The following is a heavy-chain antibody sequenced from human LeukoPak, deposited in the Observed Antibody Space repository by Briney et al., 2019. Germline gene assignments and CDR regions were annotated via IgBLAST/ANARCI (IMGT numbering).Heavy chain of an antibody. D-gene: IGHD5-12*01. J-gene: IGHJ4*02. V-gene: IGHV4-39*07. CDR1: GGSISSSSYY. CDR3: AREALSGYDEADY. Sequence: PSETLSLTCTVSGGSISSSSYYWGWIRQPPGKGLEWIGSIYYSGSTYYNPSLKSRVTISVDTSKNQFSLKLSSVTAADTAVYYCAREALSGYDEADYWGQGTLVTVSS. CDR2: IYYSGST.